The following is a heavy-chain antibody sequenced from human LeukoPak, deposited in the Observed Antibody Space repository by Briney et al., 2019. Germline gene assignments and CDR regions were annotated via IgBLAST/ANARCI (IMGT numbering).Heavy chain of an antibody. V-gene: IGHV3-74*01. Sequence: GGSLRLSCAASGFTLSTHWMHWVRQAPGKGLVWVSRINGDGTTTSYADSVKGRFTISRVNAKSTLYLEMDSLRAEDTAIYYCARRWYTGTYYYFELWGQGTLVTVSS. CDR1: GFTLSTHW. D-gene: IGHD1-26*01. CDR3: ARRWYTGTYYYFEL. J-gene: IGHJ4*02. CDR2: INGDGTTT.